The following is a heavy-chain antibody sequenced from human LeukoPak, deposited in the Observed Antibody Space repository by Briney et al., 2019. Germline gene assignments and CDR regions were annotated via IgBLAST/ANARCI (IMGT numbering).Heavy chain of an antibody. Sequence: PGGSLRLSCAASGFTFSSNAMSWVRQAPGQGLEWVSSMSGSGGRTYYADSVKGRFTISRDNSKNTLYLQMNSLRAEDTAVYYCAKSVNFSNYRVYYYYMDVWGRGTTVTVSS. V-gene: IGHV3-23*01. CDR3: AKSVNFSNYRVYYYYMDV. D-gene: IGHD4-11*01. CDR1: GFTFSSNA. J-gene: IGHJ6*03. CDR2: MSGSGGRT.